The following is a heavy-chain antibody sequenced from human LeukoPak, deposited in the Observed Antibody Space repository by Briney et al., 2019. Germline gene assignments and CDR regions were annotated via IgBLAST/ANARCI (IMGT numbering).Heavy chain of an antibody. J-gene: IGHJ4*02. D-gene: IGHD3-10*01. CDR3: ARRHYYGSGSYDY. V-gene: IGHV4-59*01. CDR2: IYYSGST. CDR1: GGSISSYY. Sequence: SETLSLTCTVSGGSISSYYWSSIRQPPEKGLEWIGYIYYSGSTNYNPSLKSRVTISVDTSKNQFSLKLSSVTAADTAVYYCARRHYYGSGSYDYWGQGTLVTVSS.